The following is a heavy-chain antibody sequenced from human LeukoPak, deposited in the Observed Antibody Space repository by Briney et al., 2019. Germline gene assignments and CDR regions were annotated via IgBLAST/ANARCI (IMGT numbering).Heavy chain of an antibody. V-gene: IGHV3-23*01. CDR1: GFIFNNFA. J-gene: IGHJ4*02. D-gene: IGHD2-15*01. CDR3: AKLADKDTDANRPFDS. Sequence: GGSLRLPCAASGFIFNNFAMSWVRQAPGKGLEWVSSISGHSSNKYYADSVRGRFTVSRDYSTNTLYLQMTTLRAEDTALYFCAKLADKDTDANRPFDSWGRGTLVTVSS. CDR2: ISGHSSNK.